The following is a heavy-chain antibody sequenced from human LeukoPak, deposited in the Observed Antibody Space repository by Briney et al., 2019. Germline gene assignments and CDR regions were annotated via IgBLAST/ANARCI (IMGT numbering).Heavy chain of an antibody. D-gene: IGHD1-1*01. V-gene: IGHV4-39*01. J-gene: IGHJ4*02. CDR2: IYYSGST. CDR1: GGSISSSSYY. Sequence: SETLSLTCTVSGGSISSSSYYCGWIRQPPGKGLEWIGGIYYSGSTYCNPSLKSRVTISVDTSKNQFSLKLSSVTAADPAVYYCARRNGGWFDYWGQGTLVTVSS. CDR3: ARRNGGWFDY.